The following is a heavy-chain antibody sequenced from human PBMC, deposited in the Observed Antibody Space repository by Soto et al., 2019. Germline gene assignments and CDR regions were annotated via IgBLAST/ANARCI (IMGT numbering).Heavy chain of an antibody. Sequence: ASVKVSCKASGYTFTSYGISWVRQAPGQGLEWMGWISAYNGNTNYAQKLQGRVTMTTDTSTSTAYMELRSLRPDDTAVYYCARDGDYGDYAAHYYYYGMDVWGQGTTVTVSS. CDR2: ISAYNGNT. J-gene: IGHJ6*02. D-gene: IGHD4-17*01. CDR3: ARDGDYGDYAAHYYYYGMDV. V-gene: IGHV1-18*04. CDR1: GYTFTSYG.